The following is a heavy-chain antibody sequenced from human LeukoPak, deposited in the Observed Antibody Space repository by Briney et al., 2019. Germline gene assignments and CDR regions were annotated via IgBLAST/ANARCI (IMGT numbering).Heavy chain of an antibody. CDR3: ARDSLLYSGSYYAAFDY. CDR1: GGAISSHY. V-gene: IGHV4-59*11. J-gene: IGHJ4*02. Sequence: SETLSLTCTVSGGAISSHYWSWIRQPPGKGLEWIGYIYYSGSTNYNPSLKSRVTISVDTSKNQFSLKLSSVTAADTAVYYCARDSLLYSGSYYAAFDYWGQGTLVTVSS. D-gene: IGHD1-26*01. CDR2: IYYSGST.